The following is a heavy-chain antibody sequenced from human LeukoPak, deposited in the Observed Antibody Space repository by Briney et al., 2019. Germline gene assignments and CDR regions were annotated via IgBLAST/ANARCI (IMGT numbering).Heavy chain of an antibody. CDR2: INAGNGNT. CDR1: GYSFSNYG. CDR3: ARFTMRASTYSYWFDP. Sequence: AASVKVSCKASGYSFSNYGIHWVRQAPGQRPEWMGWINAGNGNTKYSQKFQGRVIIIRDTSASTAYMELSSLRSEDTAVYYCARFTMRASTYSYWFDPWGQGTLVTVSS. J-gene: IGHJ5*02. D-gene: IGHD3-22*01. V-gene: IGHV1-3*01.